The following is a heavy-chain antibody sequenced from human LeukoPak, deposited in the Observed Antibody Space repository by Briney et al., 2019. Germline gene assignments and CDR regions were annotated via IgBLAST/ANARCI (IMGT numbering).Heavy chain of an antibody. Sequence: GGSLRLSCVASGFIFSSYAMHWVRQAPGKGLEYVSSISGDGYTTFYGNSVRGRFTISRDNSKNTLYLQMGSLRADDMAVYYCTRIGSGSQTDYWGQGTLVTVSS. CDR1: GFIFSSYA. V-gene: IGHV3-64*01. D-gene: IGHD3-10*01. J-gene: IGHJ4*02. CDR3: TRIGSGSQTDY. CDR2: ISGDGYTT.